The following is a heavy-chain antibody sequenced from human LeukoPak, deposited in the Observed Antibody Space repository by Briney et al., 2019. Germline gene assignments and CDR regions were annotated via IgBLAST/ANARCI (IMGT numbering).Heavy chain of an antibody. Sequence: GGSLRLSCAASGFTFSSYAMSWVRQAPGKGLEWVSAISGSGGSTYYADSVKGRFTISRDNSKNTLYLQMNSLRAEDTAVYYCAKAYYDFWSGYSKRGGYFDYWGQGTLVTVSS. CDR1: GFTFSSYA. CDR3: AKAYYDFWSGYSKRGGYFDY. V-gene: IGHV3-23*01. D-gene: IGHD3-3*01. J-gene: IGHJ4*02. CDR2: ISGSGGST.